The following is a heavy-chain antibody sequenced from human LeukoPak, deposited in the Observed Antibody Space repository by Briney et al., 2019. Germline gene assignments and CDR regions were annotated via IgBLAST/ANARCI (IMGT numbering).Heavy chain of an antibody. J-gene: IGHJ4*02. CDR1: GASISSGGYY. CDR3: ARAYSPASLYFDY. V-gene: IGHV4-31*03. Sequence: SETLSLTCTVSGASISSGGYYWSWIRQHPGKGLEWIGYIYNSGSTYYNPSLKSRITISVDTSQNQFSLKLSSVTAADTAVYYCARAYSPASLYFDYWGQGTLVTVSS. D-gene: IGHD6-13*01. CDR2: IYNSGST.